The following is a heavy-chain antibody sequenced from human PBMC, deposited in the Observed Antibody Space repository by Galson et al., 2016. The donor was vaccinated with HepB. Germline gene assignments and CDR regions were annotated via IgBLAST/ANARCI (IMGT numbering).Heavy chain of an antibody. V-gene: IGHV2-5*02. Sequence: PALVKPTQTLTLTCTFSGFSLTTLGVGVGWIRQPPGKALEWLGIIFWDDDKRYNPSLKSRLTITKDISKNEVVLTLTNVDPADTTTYYCAHSPNKLFLFNWALPNYFAPWGQGTLVIVSS. CDR1: GFSLTTLGVG. J-gene: IGHJ5*02. D-gene: IGHD7-27*01. CDR2: IFWDDDK. CDR3: AHSPNKLFLFNWALPNYFAP.